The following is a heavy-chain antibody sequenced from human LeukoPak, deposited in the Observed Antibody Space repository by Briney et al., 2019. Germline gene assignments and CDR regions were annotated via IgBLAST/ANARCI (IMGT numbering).Heavy chain of an antibody. J-gene: IGHJ4*02. V-gene: IGHV1-24*01. CDR3: ATVGGATDTPFAY. CDR1: GYTLTELS. CDR2: FDPEDGET. D-gene: IGHD1-26*01. Sequence: PEASVKVSCKVYGYTLTELSMHWVRQAPGKGLEWMGGFDPEDGETIYAQKFQGRVTMTEDTSTDTAYMGLSSLRSEDTAVYYCATVGGATDTPFAYWGQGTLVTVSS.